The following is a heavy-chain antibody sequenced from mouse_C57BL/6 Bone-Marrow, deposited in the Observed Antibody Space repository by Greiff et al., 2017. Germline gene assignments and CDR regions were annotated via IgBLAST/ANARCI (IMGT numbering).Heavy chain of an antibody. Sequence: QVQLKESGAELARPGASVKLSCKASGYTFTSYGISWVKQRTGQGLEWIGEIYPRSGNTDYNEKFKGKATLTADKSSSTAYMELRSLTSEDSAVYFCASVNGNYEGYWYFDVWGTGTTVTVSS. CDR1: GYTFTSYG. D-gene: IGHD2-1*01. J-gene: IGHJ1*03. CDR2: IYPRSGNT. V-gene: IGHV1-81*01. CDR3: ASVNGNYEGYWYFDV.